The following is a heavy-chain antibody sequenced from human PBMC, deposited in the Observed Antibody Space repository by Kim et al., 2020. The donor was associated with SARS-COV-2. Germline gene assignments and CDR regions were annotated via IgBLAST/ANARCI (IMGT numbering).Heavy chain of an antibody. CDR2: ISGDGGRR. V-gene: IGHV3-43*02. Sequence: GGSLRLSCAASGFTFDDYAMHWVRQAPGKGLEWVSLISGDGGRRYYADSVKGRFTISRDNSKNSLYLQMDSLRTEDTALYYCAKNPGYGNSWYGADYWGQGTLVTVSS. CDR3: AKNPGYGNSWYGADY. D-gene: IGHD6-13*01. J-gene: IGHJ4*02. CDR1: GFTFDDYA.